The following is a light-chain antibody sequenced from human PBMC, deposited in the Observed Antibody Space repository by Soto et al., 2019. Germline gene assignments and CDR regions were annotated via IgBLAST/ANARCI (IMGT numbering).Light chain of an antibody. Sequence: DVVLTQSPLSLPVTPGEPASISCRSSQSLLHRNGYNYLDWYLQKPGQSPQLLIYLGSNRASGVPDRFIGSGSGTDFTLKISRVEAEDVGVYYCMPGLQTPPITFGQGTRLEIK. CDR1: QSLLHRNGYNY. CDR3: MPGLQTPPIT. J-gene: IGKJ5*01. CDR2: LGS. V-gene: IGKV2-28*01.